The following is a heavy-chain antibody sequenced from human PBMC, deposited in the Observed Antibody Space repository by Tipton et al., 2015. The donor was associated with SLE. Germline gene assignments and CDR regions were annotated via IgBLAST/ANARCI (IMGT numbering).Heavy chain of an antibody. Sequence: TLSLTCAVSGYSISSGYYWGWIRQPPGKGLEWIGSIYHSGSAKYNPSLKSRVTMSVDTSKNQFSLKLNSVTAADTAVYYCAKNSGSYYFDDWGQGTLVTVSS. CDR3: AKNSGSYYFDD. J-gene: IGHJ4*02. CDR1: GYSISSGYY. D-gene: IGHD3-10*01. V-gene: IGHV4-38-2*01. CDR2: IYHSGSA.